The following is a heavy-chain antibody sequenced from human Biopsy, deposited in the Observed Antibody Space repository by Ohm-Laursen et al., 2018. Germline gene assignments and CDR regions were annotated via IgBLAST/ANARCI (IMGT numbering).Heavy chain of an antibody. V-gene: IGHV3-23*01. CDR2: ISDSGGST. D-gene: IGHD3-10*02. CDR3: AKDVFGGFSGSTDYYAYYFDS. CDR1: GFTFSSFA. J-gene: IGHJ4*02. Sequence: SLRLSCAASGFTFSSFAMSWVRQAPGKGLVWVSGISDSGGSTHYADSMKGRFSISRDTSKNTLYLQMNSLRAEDTAVYYCAKDVFGGFSGSTDYYAYYFDSWGQGTLVTVSS.